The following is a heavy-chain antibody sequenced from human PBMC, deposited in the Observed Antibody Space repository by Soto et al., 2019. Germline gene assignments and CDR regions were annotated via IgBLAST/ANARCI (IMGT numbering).Heavy chain of an antibody. Sequence: PSETLSLTCAVYGGSFSGYYWSWIRQPPGKGLEWIGEINHSGSTYYNPSLESRVTISLDTSKNQFSLTLSSVTAADTAVYYCARSHIVPRLFMYPFDSWGQGTLVTVPQ. CDR2: INHSGST. CDR3: ARSHIVPRLFMYPFDS. J-gene: IGHJ4*02. V-gene: IGHV4-34*01. D-gene: IGHD5-12*01. CDR1: GGSFSGYY.